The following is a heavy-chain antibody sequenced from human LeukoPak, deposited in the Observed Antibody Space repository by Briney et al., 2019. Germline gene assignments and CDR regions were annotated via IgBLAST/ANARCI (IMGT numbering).Heavy chain of an antibody. CDR3: ARPPSRGYSSSFEY. CDR2: IYPDESNI. J-gene: IGHJ4*02. CDR1: GYSFPTYW. V-gene: IGHV5-51*01. Sequence: GESLKISCKGSGYSFPTYWIAWVRQMPGKGLEWMGTIYPDESNIRYSPSFQGQVTISADKSISTAYLQWSSLKASDTAMYYCARPPSRGYSSSFEYWGQGTLVTVSS. D-gene: IGHD2-2*03.